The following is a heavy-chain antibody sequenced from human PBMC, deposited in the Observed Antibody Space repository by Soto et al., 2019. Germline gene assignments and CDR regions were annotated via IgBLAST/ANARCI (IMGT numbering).Heavy chain of an antibody. CDR2: IDYSGCT. J-gene: IGHJ3*02. CDR3: AASFRITEALEI. Sequence: QVQLQESGPGLVKPSQTLALTCSVSGGSISGDDSFWSWIRQPPGKGLVWIGNIDYSGCTYYNTSLKSRITTAVDTSKDQFSLDLNSVTASYTAVFDCAASFRITEALEIWGQGTVVTVSS. V-gene: IGHV4-30-4*01. D-gene: IGHD2-15*01. CDR1: GGSISGDDSF.